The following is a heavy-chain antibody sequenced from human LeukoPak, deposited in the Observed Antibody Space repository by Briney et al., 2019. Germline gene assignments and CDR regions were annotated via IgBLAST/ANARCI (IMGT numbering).Heavy chain of an antibody. CDR2: ISYDGSNK. V-gene: IGHV3-30-3*01. CDR1: GFTFSSYA. D-gene: IGHD2-2*02. CDR3: ARDSRYIVVVPAAILDY. J-gene: IGHJ4*02. Sequence: GGSLRLSCAASGFTFSSYAMHWVRQAPGKGLEWVAVISYDGSNKYYADFVKGRFTISRDNSKNTLYLQMICLRAEDTAVYYCARDSRYIVVVPAAILDYWGQGTLVTVSS.